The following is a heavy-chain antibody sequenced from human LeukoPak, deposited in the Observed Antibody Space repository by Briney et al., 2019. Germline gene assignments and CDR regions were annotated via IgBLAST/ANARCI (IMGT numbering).Heavy chain of an antibody. CDR2: IGSSGDSI. J-gene: IGHJ4*02. CDR1: GFSFSTYA. V-gene: IGHV3-48*02. Sequence: GGSLRLSCAASGFSFSTYAMNWVRQAPGKGLEWVAYIGSSGDSIYYADSVKGRFTIPRDNAKNSVFLQMNSLREEDTAVYFCARKLALWGQGTLVTVSS. CDR3: ARKLAL.